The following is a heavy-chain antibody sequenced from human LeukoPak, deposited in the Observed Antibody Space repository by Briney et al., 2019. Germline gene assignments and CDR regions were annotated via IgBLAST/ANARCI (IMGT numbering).Heavy chain of an antibody. CDR1: GGSISSYY. CDR3: ASRSLYGSGRHIDLPDDY. D-gene: IGHD3-10*01. V-gene: IGHV4-4*07. Sequence: SETLSLTCTVSGGSISSYYWSWIRQPAGKGLEWIERIYTSGSTNYNPSLKSRVTMSVDTSKNQFSLKLSSVTAADMAVYYCASRSLYGSGRHIDLPDDYWGRGTLVTVSS. J-gene: IGHJ4*02. CDR2: IYTSGST.